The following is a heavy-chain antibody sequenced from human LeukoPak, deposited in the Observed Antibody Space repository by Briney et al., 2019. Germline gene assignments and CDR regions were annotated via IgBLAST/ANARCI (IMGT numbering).Heavy chain of an antibody. CDR3: AARVIVGARGAFDI. CDR2: INPSGGST. CDR1: GYTFTIYY. Sequence: ASVKVSCKASGYTFTIYYMHWVRQAPGQGLEWMGIINPSGGSTSYAQKFQGRVAMTRDTSTSTVYMELSSLRSEDTAVYYCAARVIVGARGAFDIWGQGTMVTVSS. V-gene: IGHV1-46*03. D-gene: IGHD1-26*01. J-gene: IGHJ3*02.